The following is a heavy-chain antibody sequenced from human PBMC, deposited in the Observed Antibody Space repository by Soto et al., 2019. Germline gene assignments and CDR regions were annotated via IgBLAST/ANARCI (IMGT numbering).Heavy chain of an antibody. V-gene: IGHV4-34*01. CDR3: ARGKLSDYVWGSYRYHFDY. CDR1: GGSFSGYY. J-gene: IGHJ4*02. D-gene: IGHD3-16*02. Sequence: LSLTCAVYGGSFSGYYWSWIRQPPGKGLEWIGEINHSGSTNYNPSLKSRVTISVDTSKNQFSLKLSSVTAADTAVYYCARGKLSDYVWGSYRYHFDYWGQGTVVTVSS. CDR2: INHSGST.